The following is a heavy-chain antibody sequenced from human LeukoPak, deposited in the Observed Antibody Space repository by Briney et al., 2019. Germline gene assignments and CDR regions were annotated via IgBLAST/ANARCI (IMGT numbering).Heavy chain of an antibody. CDR3: ARDRGAVAATRFDY. V-gene: IGHV3-11*05. D-gene: IGHD6-19*01. CDR1: GFTFSDYY. Sequence: PGGSLRLSCVVSGFTFSDYYMSWIRQAPGKGLEWVSCIGSSSSYTNYADSVKGRFTISRDNGKNSLYLQMDGLRAEDTAVYYCARDRGAVAATRFDYWGQGTLVTVSP. CDR2: IGSSSSYT. J-gene: IGHJ4*02.